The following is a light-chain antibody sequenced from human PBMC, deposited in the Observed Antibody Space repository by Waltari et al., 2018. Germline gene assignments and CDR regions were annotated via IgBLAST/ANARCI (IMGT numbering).Light chain of an antibody. V-gene: IGKV1-8*01. Sequence: AIRMTQSPSSLSASTGDRVTITCRAGQGISSFLAWYQQKPGKAPKLLIYAASTLQSGVPSRFSGSGSGTDFTLTISCLQSEDFATYYCQQYYSYPPWTFGQGTKVEIK. CDR3: QQYYSYPPWT. CDR1: QGISSF. CDR2: AAS. J-gene: IGKJ1*01.